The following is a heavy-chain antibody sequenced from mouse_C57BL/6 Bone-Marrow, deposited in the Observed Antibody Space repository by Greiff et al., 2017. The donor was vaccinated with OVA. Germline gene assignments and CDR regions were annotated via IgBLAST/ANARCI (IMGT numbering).Heavy chain of an antibody. CDR3: TRLLDAMDY. CDR1: GFTFSSYA. Sequence: EVQRVESGAGLVKPGGSLKLSCAASGFTFSSYAMSWVRQTPEKRQAWVAYISSGGDYIYYADTVKGRFTISRDNARNTLYLQMSSLKSEDTAMYYCTRLLDAMDYWGQGTSVTVSS. D-gene: IGHD2-1*01. CDR2: ISSGGDYI. J-gene: IGHJ4*01. V-gene: IGHV5-9-1*02.